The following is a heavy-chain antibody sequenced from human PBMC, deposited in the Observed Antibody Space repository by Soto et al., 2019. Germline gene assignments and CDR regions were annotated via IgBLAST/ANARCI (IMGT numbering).Heavy chain of an antibody. CDR3: ARLDYGDSAFDS. CDR1: GGSINSASYH. D-gene: IGHD4-17*01. J-gene: IGHJ4*02. V-gene: IGHV4-31*03. Sequence: TLSLTCSVSGGSINSASYHWSWLRQHPGKGPEFIGYIFYTGSTYYNPSLETRVTISVDTSKNHVSLRLNAVTAADTAVYYCARLDYGDSAFDSWGRGTLVTVSS. CDR2: IFYTGST.